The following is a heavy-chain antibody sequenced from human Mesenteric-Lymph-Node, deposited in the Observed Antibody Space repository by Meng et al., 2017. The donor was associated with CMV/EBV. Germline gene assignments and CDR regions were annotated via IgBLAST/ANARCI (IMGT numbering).Heavy chain of an antibody. J-gene: IGHJ6*02. Sequence: SYAISWVRQAPGQGLEWMGGIIPIFGTANYAQKFQGRVTITTDESTSTAYMELSSLRSEDTAVYYCARNPSLGRLLLNYYYYGMDVWGQGTTVTVSS. CDR2: IIPIFGTA. CDR3: ARNPSLGRLLLNYYYYGMDV. D-gene: IGHD2-21*01. CDR1: SYA. V-gene: IGHV1-69*05.